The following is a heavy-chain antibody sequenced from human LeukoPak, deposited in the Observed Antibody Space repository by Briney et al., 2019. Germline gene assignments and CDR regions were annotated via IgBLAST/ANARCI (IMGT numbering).Heavy chain of an antibody. CDR3: ARGSGYSSGWSPGTNWFDP. D-gene: IGHD6-19*01. CDR1: GFTFSSYS. V-gene: IGHV3-48*01. CDR2: ISSSSSTI. J-gene: IGHJ5*02. Sequence: GGSLRLSCAASGFTFSSYSMNWVRQAPGKGLEWVSYISSSSSTIYYADSVKGRFTISRDNSKNTLYLQMNSLRAEDTAVYYCARGSGYSSGWSPGTNWFDPWGQGTLVTVSS.